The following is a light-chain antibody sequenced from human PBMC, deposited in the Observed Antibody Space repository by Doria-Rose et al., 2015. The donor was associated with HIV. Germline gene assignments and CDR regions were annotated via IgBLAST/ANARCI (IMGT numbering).Light chain of an antibody. V-gene: IGKV3-20*01. J-gene: IGKJ5*01. CDR3: QQYGTSRGP. Sequence: EIVMTQSPGTLPLSPGERATLSCRASQRVKSSYLAWYQQKPGQATRLLIYDAATSATGIPDRLSGSGSGTVFTLTISRLAPEDVAVYYCQQYGTSRGPFSQGTRLEIK. CDR1: QRVKSSY. CDR2: DAA.